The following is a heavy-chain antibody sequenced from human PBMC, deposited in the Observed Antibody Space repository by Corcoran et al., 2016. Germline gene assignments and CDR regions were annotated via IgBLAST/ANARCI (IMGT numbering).Heavy chain of an antibody. CDR3: ARALGYCSSTSCYKTLSYYYYGMDV. J-gene: IGHJ6*02. D-gene: IGHD2-2*02. CDR1: GGSFSGYY. CDR2: INHSGST. V-gene: IGHV4-34*01. Sequence: QVQLQQWGAGLLKPSETLSLTCAVYGGSFSGYYWSWIRQPPGKGLEWIGEINHSGSTNYNPSLKSRVTISVETSKNQFSLTLSSVTAADTAVYYCARALGYCSSTSCYKTLSYYYYGMDVWGQGTTVTVSS.